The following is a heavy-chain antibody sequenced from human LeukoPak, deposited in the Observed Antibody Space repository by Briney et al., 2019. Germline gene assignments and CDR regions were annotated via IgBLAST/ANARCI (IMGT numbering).Heavy chain of an antibody. D-gene: IGHD1-26*01. V-gene: IGHV3-48*01. CDR1: GFTFSSYS. CDR3: ARTNSGYVVY. Sequence: GGSLRLSCAASGFTFSSYSMNWVRQAPGKGREWVSYISSSSSTIYYADSVKGRFTISRDNAKNSLYLQMNSLRAEDTAVYYCARTNSGYVVYWGQGTLVTVSS. CDR2: ISSSSSTI. J-gene: IGHJ4*02.